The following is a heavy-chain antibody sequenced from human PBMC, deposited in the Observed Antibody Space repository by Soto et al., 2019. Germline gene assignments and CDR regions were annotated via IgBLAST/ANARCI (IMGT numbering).Heavy chain of an antibody. CDR1: GYTFTNYA. V-gene: IGHV1-3*01. CDR3: ARGGFSFDY. D-gene: IGHD3-16*01. J-gene: IGHJ4*02. CDR2: INAGNGNT. Sequence: QVQLVQSGAEVKKPGASVKVSCKASGYTFTNYAMHWVRQTPGQRLEWMGWINAGNGNTKYSQKFQGRVTITRDTSASAGYLELSSLKFEDTAVYYCARGGFSFDYWVQGTLVTVSS.